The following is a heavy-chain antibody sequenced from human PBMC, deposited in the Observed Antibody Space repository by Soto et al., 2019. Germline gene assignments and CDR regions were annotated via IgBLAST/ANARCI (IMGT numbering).Heavy chain of an antibody. D-gene: IGHD6-13*01. CDR3: ERPKAAADLTASFDY. J-gene: IGHJ4*02. Sequence: GSLLLPCSASGFTFSSYGMHGVRQAPGKGLEWVAVIWYDGSNKYYADSVKVRFTISRDNSKNTLYLQMNSLRAEDTAVYYCERPKAAADLTASFDYWGQGTLVTVSS. CDR2: IWYDGSNK. CDR1: GFTFSSYG. V-gene: IGHV3-33*01.